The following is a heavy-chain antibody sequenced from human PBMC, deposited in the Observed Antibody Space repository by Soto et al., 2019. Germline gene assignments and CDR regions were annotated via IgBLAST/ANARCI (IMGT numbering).Heavy chain of an antibody. CDR3: ARVPYVWGSYRQYYYYGMDV. J-gene: IGHJ6*02. CDR1: GGTFSSYA. D-gene: IGHD3-16*02. Sequence: QVQLVQSGAEVKKPGSSVKVSCKASGGTFSSYAISWVRQAPGQGLEWMGGIIPIFGTANYAQKFQGRVMITADESTSTAYMELSSLRSEDTAVYYCARVPYVWGSYRQYYYYGMDVWGQGTTVTVSS. CDR2: IIPIFGTA. V-gene: IGHV1-69*01.